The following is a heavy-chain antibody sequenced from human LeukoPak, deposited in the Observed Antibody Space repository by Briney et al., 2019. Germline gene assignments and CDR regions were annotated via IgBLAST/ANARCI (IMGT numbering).Heavy chain of an antibody. CDR2: IYSTGTT. Sequence: PGGSLRLSCAVSGFAVRSNYVSWVRQAPGKCLEWVSVIYSTGTTFYADSVKGRFTISRDDSKNTVFLQMNSLRPEDTAVYYCARDRGPGWFDPWGQGTLVTVSS. CDR3: ARDRGPGWFDP. V-gene: IGHV3-66*03. D-gene: IGHD3-10*01. CDR1: GFAVRSNY. J-gene: IGHJ5*02.